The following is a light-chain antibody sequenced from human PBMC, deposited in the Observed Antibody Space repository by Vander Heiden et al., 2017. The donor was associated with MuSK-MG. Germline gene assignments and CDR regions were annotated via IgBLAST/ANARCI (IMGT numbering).Light chain of an antibody. V-gene: IGLV2-14*03. CDR3: SSFTSTTTVV. CDR2: DVT. Sequence: SALTQPAPVSGSPGQSSTSSCTGTIRAVGGYHSVSWYQQHPGKAPKLIIYDVTNRPSGVTDRFSGSKSGNTASLSISGLQGEDEADYYCSSFTSTTTVVFGGGTKLTVL. CDR1: IRAVGGYHS. J-gene: IGLJ2*01.